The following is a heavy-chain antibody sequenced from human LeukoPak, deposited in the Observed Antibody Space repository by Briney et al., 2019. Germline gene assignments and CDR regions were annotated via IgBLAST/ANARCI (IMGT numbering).Heavy chain of an antibody. CDR1: GYTFTSYG. CDR2: IIPIFGTA. D-gene: IGHD6-19*01. CDR3: ARAGYSSGWYPGNYFDY. Sequence: ASVKVSCKASGYTFTSYGISWVRQAPGQGLEWMGGIIPIFGTANYAQKFQGRVTITADESTSTAYMELSSLRSEDTAVYYCARAGYSSGWYPGNYFDYWGQGTLVTVSS. V-gene: IGHV1-69*13. J-gene: IGHJ4*02.